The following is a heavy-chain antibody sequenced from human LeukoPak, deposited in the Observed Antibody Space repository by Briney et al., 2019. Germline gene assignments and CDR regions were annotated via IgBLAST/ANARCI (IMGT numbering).Heavy chain of an antibody. CDR1: GFTFSFHG. Sequence: GGSLRLSCAASGFTFSFHGMSWVRQAPGKGLEWVSGISGSGGSTYYADSVKGRFTISRDNAKNSLYLQMNSLRAEDTAVYYCARVRRAAAGSFDYWGQGTLVTVSS. CDR3: ARVRRAAAGSFDY. V-gene: IGHV3-21*01. J-gene: IGHJ4*02. CDR2: ISGSGGST. D-gene: IGHD6-13*01.